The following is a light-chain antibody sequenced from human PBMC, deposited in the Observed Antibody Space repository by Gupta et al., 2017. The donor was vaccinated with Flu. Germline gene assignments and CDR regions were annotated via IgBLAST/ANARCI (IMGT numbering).Light chain of an antibody. CDR3: CSYAGGSSYV. J-gene: IGLJ1*01. CDR2: DVN. Sequence: QSALTQPASVSGSPGQSITISCTGTNSDVGNFNLVSWYQQLPGKAPKLIIYDVNKRPSGISNRFSASKSGNTASLTISGLQAEDEADYFCCSYAGGSSYVFGTGTEVTVL. V-gene: IGLV2-23*02. CDR1: NSDVGNFNL.